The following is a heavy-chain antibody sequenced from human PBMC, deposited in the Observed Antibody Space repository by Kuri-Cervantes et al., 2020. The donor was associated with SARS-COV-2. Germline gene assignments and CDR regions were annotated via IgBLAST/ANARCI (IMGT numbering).Heavy chain of an antibody. CDR3: ARDLRMGKSLDY. J-gene: IGHJ4*02. V-gene: IGHV3-48*04. D-gene: IGHD7-27*01. CDR2: IGPTATTK. Sequence: GGSLRLSCAASGFTFSSYWMSWVRQAPGKGLEWVSNIGPTATTKYYADSVKGRFTISRDNAKNSLYLQMSSLRAEDTAVYYCARDLRMGKSLDYWGQGTLVTVSS. CDR1: GFTFSSYW.